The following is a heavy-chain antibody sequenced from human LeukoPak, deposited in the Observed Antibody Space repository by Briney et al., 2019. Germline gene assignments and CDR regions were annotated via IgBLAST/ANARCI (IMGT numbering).Heavy chain of an antibody. D-gene: IGHD2-2*01. Sequence: GGSLRLSCAASGFTFSSYGMHWVRQAPGKGLEWVAVIWYDGSNKYYADSVKGRFTISRDNSKNTLYLQMNSLRAEDTAVYYCAKDTRGGYCSSTSCYFPDYWGQGTLVTVYS. J-gene: IGHJ4*02. V-gene: IGHV3-33*06. CDR1: GFTFSSYG. CDR2: IWYDGSNK. CDR3: AKDTRGGYCSSTSCYFPDY.